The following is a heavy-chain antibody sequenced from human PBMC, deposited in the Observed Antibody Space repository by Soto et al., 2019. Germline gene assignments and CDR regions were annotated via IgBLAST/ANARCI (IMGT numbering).Heavy chain of an antibody. CDR1: GGTFSSYA. J-gene: IGHJ5*02. CDR3: ARGYYYGSGSYWWFDP. V-gene: IGHV1-69*01. CDR2: IIPIFGTA. D-gene: IGHD3-10*01. Sequence: QVQLVQSGAEVKKPGSSVKVSCKASGGTFSSYAISWVRQAPGQGLEWMGGIIPIFGTANYAQKFQGRVTITADESTSTAYMELSSMRSEDTAVYYCARGYYYGSGSYWWFDPWGQGTLVTVSS.